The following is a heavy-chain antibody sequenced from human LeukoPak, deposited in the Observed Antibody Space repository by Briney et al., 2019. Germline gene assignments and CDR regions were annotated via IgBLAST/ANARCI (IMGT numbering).Heavy chain of an antibody. J-gene: IGHJ4*02. CDR1: GGSISSYY. Sequence: SETLSLTCTVSGGSISSYYWSWIRQPPGKGLEWIGYIYYSGSTNYNPSLKSRVTISVDTSKNQFSLKLSSVTAADTAVYYCAASIAVAGTPFDYWGRGTLVTVSS. CDR2: IYYSGST. D-gene: IGHD6-19*01. CDR3: AASIAVAGTPFDY. V-gene: IGHV4-59*01.